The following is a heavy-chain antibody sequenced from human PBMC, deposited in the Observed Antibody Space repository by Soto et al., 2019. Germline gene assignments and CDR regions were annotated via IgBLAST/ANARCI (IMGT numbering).Heavy chain of an antibody. D-gene: IGHD3-16*01. CDR1: GFTFSNYD. Sequence: EVQLVESGGGLVQPGGSLRLSCAASGFTFSNYDMHGVRQTTGKGLEWVSGIGTAGDTYYSGSVKGRFSISREDAKNSFYLQMNSLRAEDTAVYYCASGGLYICGQGTLVTVSS. CDR2: IGTAGDT. CDR3: ASGGLYI. J-gene: IGHJ4*02. V-gene: IGHV3-13*01.